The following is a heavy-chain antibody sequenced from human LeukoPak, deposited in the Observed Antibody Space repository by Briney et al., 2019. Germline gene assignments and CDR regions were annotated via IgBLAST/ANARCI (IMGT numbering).Heavy chain of an antibody. J-gene: IGHJ6*02. CDR3: ARGDYDNYYYYGMDV. CDR1: GYTFTSYG. D-gene: IGHD5-12*01. Sequence: ASVKVSCKASGYTFTSYGISWVRQAPGQGLEWMGWISAYNGNTNYAQKLQGRVTMTTDTSTSTAYMELRSLRSDDTAVYYCARGDYDNYYYYGMDVWGQGTTVTVSS. CDR2: ISAYNGNT. V-gene: IGHV1-18*01.